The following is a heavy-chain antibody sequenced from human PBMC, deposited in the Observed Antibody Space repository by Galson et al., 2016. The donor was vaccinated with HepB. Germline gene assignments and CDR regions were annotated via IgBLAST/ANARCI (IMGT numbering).Heavy chain of an antibody. CDR1: GGSIISSSHH. D-gene: IGHD2-2*01. CDR3: ARPRYCSSATCTAAFDY. Sequence: ETLSLTCTVSGGSIISSSHHWGWIRQPPGKGLEWIGRIYYGGSTLYSPSLRSRVSISVDPSKNHFSLEVRSVTAADTAVYYCARPRYCSSATCTAAFDYWGQGTLVTVSS. J-gene: IGHJ4*02. CDR2: IYYGGST. V-gene: IGHV4-39*01.